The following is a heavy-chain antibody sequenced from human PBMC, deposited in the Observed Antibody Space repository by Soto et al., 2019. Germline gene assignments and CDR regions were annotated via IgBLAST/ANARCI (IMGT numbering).Heavy chain of an antibody. CDR1: GGSISTSSYS. Sequence: QLQLQASGPGLVKPAETLSLSCTVSGGSISTSSYSWGWIRRPPGKGLEWIGSIYYSGSTYYNPSLKSRVTMSVDTSKGRFSLKLSSVTAADTAVYYCARHHHLVAADTNRWFDAWGPGTLVTVSS. V-gene: IGHV4-39*01. J-gene: IGHJ5*01. D-gene: IGHD6-25*01. CDR3: ARHHHLVAADTNRWFDA. CDR2: IYYSGST.